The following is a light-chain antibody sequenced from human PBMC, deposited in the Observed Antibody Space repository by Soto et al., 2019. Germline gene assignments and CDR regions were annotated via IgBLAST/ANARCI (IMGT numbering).Light chain of an antibody. V-gene: IGKV3-11*01. CDR1: QSVSSY. CDR2: DAS. J-gene: IGKJ4*01. CDR3: QQRSNWPPLLT. Sequence: EIVLTQSPATLSLSPGERATLSCRASQSVSSYLAWYQQKPGQAPRLLIYDASNRATGIPARFSGSGSGTDFNLTISSLEPEDFEVYYCQQRSNWPPLLTFGGGTKVEIK.